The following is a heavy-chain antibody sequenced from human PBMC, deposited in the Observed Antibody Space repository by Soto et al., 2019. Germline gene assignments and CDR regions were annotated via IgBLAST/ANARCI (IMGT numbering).Heavy chain of an antibody. V-gene: IGHV1-46*01. CDR1: GYTFTTYY. CDR2: ISPDGGRT. CDR3: VKDSPVSGKYKDLDY. D-gene: IGHD1-26*01. Sequence: ASVKVSCKASGYTFTTYYMHWVRQAPGQGLEWMGIISPDGGRTSYAQKFQGRDNAKDTLFLQMNSLTDAGTAIYYCVKDSPVSGKYKDLDYWGQGTLVTVSS. J-gene: IGHJ4*02.